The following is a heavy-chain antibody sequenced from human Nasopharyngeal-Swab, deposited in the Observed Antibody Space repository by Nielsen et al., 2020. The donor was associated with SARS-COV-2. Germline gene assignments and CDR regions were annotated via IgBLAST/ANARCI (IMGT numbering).Heavy chain of an antibody. V-gene: IGHV5-51*01. J-gene: IGHJ3*02. CDR1: GYIFTSYW. D-gene: IGHD3-9*01. Sequence: GGSLRLSCKGSGYIFTSYWIGWVRQMPGKGLEWMGIIYPGDSDTRYSPSFQGQVTISADKSISTAYLQWSSLKASDTAMYYCARRAYDILTGYLLDAFDIWGQGTMVTVSS. CDR3: ARRAYDILTGYLLDAFDI. CDR2: IYPGDSDT.